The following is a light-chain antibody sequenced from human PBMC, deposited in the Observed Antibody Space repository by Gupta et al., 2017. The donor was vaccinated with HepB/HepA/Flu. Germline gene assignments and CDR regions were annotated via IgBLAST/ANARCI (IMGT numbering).Light chain of an antibody. J-gene: IGKJ2*01. Sequence: AIRMTQSPSSFAASTGDRVTITCRASQGISSSLAWYQPKPGKAPKLLIYAAPTLQSGVPSGFGGSGSGTDVTLTISCLQSEDFTTYYWQQYYSYPYTFGQGTKLEIK. CDR1: QGISSS. CDR3: QQYYSYPYT. V-gene: IGKV1-8*01. CDR2: AAP.